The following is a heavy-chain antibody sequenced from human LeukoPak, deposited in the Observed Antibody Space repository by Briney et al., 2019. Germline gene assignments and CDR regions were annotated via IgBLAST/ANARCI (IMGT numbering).Heavy chain of an antibody. CDR2: INPNSGGT. CDR3: ARDSHLTHSYYYYGMDV. J-gene: IGHJ6*02. V-gene: IGHV1-2*02. Sequence: ASVKVSCKASGYTFTGYYMHWVRQAPGQGLEWMGWINPNSGGTNYAQKFQSRVTMTRDTSISTAYMELSRLRSDDTAVYYCARDSHLTHSYYYYGMDVWGQGTTVTVSS. CDR1: GYTFTGYY.